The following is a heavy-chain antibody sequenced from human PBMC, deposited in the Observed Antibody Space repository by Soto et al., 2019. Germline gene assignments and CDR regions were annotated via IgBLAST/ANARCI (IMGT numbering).Heavy chain of an antibody. Sequence: WGSLSLSCAASGFIFSDYYMSWVRQTPGKGLEWVSYISTRSTYTNYADSVKGRFTISRDNTKNSLYLQMDSLRVEDTAVYYCARDLAWKRGKVGRYYYGMDVWGQGTTVTVSS. V-gene: IGHV3-11*06. D-gene: IGHD1-1*01. J-gene: IGHJ6*02. CDR3: ARDLAWKRGKVGRYYYGMDV. CDR2: ISTRSTYT. CDR1: GFIFSDYY.